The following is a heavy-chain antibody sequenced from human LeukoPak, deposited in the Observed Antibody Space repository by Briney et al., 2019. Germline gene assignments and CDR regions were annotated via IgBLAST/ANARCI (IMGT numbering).Heavy chain of an antibody. J-gene: IGHJ4*02. CDR1: GGSISSGSYY. D-gene: IGHD4-23*01. CDR2: IYTSGST. CDR3: AGRTTVGETPDY. V-gene: IGHV4-61*02. Sequence: SQTLSLTCTVSGGSISSGSYYWSWIRQPAGKGLEWIGRIYTSGSTNYNPSLKSRVTISVDTSKNQFSLKLSSVTAADTAVYYCAGRTTVGETPDYWGQGTLVTVSS.